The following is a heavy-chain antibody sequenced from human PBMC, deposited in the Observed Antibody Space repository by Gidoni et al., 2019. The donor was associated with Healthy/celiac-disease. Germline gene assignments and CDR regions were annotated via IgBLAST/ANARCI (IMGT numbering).Heavy chain of an antibody. J-gene: IGHJ3*02. V-gene: IGHV2-5*01. CDR3: AHSQKDVLLWFGELGYAFDI. D-gene: IGHD3-10*01. CDR1: GFSLSTSGVG. CDR2: IYWNDDK. Sequence: QITLKESGPTLVKPTQTLTLTCTFSGFSLSTSGVGVGWIRQPPGKALEWLALIYWNDDKRYSPSLKSRLTITKDTSKNQVVLTMTNMDPVDTATYYCAHSQKDVLLWFGELGYAFDIWGQGTMVTVSS.